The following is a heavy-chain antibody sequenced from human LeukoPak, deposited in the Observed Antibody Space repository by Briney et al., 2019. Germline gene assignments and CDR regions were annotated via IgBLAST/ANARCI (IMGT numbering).Heavy chain of an antibody. CDR2: MNPKNGHT. Sequence: ASVKVSCKASGYTLTSYDINWVRQATGQGLEWMGLMNPKNGHTVYAQKFQGRVTMTRDTSINTAYLELSSLRSEDTAVYYCARNLMYCSSTTCYLDYWGQGTLVTVSS. D-gene: IGHD2-2*01. J-gene: IGHJ4*02. V-gene: IGHV1-8*01. CDR3: ARNLMYCSSTTCYLDY. CDR1: GYTLTSYD.